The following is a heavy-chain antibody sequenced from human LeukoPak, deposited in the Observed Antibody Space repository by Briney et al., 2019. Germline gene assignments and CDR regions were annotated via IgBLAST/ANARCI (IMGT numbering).Heavy chain of an antibody. CDR3: ARGEPSPKQLTGDLDY. V-gene: IGHV4-34*01. D-gene: IGHD7-27*01. Sequence: SETLSLTCTVSGGSISSYYWSWIRQPPGKGLEWIGEINHSGSTNYNPSLKSRVTISVDTSKNQFSLKLSSVTAADTAVYYCARGEPSPKQLTGDLDYWGQGTLVTVSS. CDR2: INHSGST. CDR1: GGSISSYY. J-gene: IGHJ4*02.